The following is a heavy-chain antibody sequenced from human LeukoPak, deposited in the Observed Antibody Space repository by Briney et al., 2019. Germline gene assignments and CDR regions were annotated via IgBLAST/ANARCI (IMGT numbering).Heavy chain of an antibody. CDR1: GGSISSYY. Sequence: SETLSLTCTVSGGSISSYYWSWIRQPPGKGLEWIGYIYYSGSTNYNPSLKSRVTVSVDTSKNQFSLKLSSVTAADTAVYYCAREFRMATIKYFDYWGQGTLVTVSS. J-gene: IGHJ4*02. CDR2: IYYSGST. CDR3: AREFRMATIKYFDY. D-gene: IGHD5-24*01. V-gene: IGHV4-59*01.